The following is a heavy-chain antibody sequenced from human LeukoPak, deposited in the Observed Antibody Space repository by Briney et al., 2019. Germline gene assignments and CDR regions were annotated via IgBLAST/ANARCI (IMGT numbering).Heavy chain of an antibody. V-gene: IGHV4-4*07. CDR3: ARDGYPTDYGDRYGMDV. CDR1: GGSISGYY. J-gene: IGHJ6*01. CDR2: IYTSGST. Sequence: SETLSLTCTVSGGSISGYYWSWIRQPAGKGLEWIGRIYTSGSTNYNPSLKSRVTMSVDTSKNQFSLKLSSVTAADTAVYYCARDGYPTDYGDRYGMDVWGQGTTVTVSS. D-gene: IGHD4-17*01.